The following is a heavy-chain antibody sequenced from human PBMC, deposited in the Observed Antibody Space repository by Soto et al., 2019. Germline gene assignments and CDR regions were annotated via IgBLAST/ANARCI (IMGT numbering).Heavy chain of an antibody. Sequence: PSETLSLTCTVSGGSISSYYWSWIRQHPGKGLEWIGYIYYSGSTYYNPSLKSRVTISVDTSKNQFSLKLSSVTAADTAVYYCAREVALSTYYDILTGPYYFDYWGQGTLVTVSS. CDR1: GGSISSYY. J-gene: IGHJ4*02. CDR3: AREVALSTYYDILTGPYYFDY. V-gene: IGHV4-59*06. CDR2: IYYSGST. D-gene: IGHD3-9*01.